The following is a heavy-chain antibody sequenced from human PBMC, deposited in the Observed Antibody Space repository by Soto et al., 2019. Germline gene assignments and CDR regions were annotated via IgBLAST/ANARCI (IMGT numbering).Heavy chain of an antibody. CDR1: GFTFSDYS. D-gene: IGHD6-6*01. J-gene: IGHJ4*02. Sequence: GGSLRLSCVASGFTFSDYSMSWIRQAPGKGLEWLAFIDSRGRTLSYADSVRGRFTISRDNAENSVYLQMDSLRADDTAVYYCERQAARNYIDSWGQGTSVTVSS. CDR3: ERQAARNYIDS. V-gene: IGHV3-11*01. CDR2: IDSRGRTL.